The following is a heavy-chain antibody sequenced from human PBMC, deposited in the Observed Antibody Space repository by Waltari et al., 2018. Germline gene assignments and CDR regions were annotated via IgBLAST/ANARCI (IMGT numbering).Heavy chain of an antibody. D-gene: IGHD3-22*01. CDR3: ARGDDSSGSIYFQH. CDR2: INAGNGNT. V-gene: IGHV1-3*03. Sequence: QVQLVQSGAEVKKPGASVKVSCKASGYTFTSYAMNWVRQAPGQRLEWMGWINAGNGNTKYSQEFQGRVTITRDTSASTAYMELSSLRSEDMAVYYCARGDDSSGSIYFQHWGQGTLVTVSS. J-gene: IGHJ1*01. CDR1: GYTFTSYA.